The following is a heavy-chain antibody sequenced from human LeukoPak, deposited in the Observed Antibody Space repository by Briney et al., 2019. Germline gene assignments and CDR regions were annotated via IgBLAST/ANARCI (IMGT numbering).Heavy chain of an antibody. CDR3: SKGRDWWGSHGWFDP. CDR2: IDYEGNDE. D-gene: IGHD2-8*02. J-gene: IGHJ5*02. CDR1: GYTFSSYA. Sequence: GGSLRLSCAPSGYTFSSYAMHWVRQAPGKGVEGVGVIDYEGNDENNANSVKGRFSISKDNSKNTLYLQMNRLRAEGTAVYFCSKGRDWWGSHGWFDPWGQGTLVTVSS. V-gene: IGHV3-33*06.